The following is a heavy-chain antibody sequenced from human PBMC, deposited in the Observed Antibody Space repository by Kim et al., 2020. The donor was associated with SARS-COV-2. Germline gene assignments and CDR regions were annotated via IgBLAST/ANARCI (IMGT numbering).Heavy chain of an antibody. Sequence: SETLSLTCTVSGGSMNHFHWTWIRQSPGRGLEWIGYVFDSETTNYNPSLQSRVSMSIDTSKNKVSLKVRSVTAADTAVYYCARGRDGYNYDFDSWGQGILVTVSS. CDR1: GGSMNHFH. V-gene: IGHV4-59*13. CDR2: VFDSETT. CDR3: ARGRDGYNYDFDS. J-gene: IGHJ4*02. D-gene: IGHD2-21*01.